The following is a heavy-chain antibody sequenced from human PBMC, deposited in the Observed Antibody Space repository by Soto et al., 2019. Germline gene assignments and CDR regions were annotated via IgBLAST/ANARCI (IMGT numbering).Heavy chain of an antibody. D-gene: IGHD5-18*01. V-gene: IGHV1-69*12. J-gene: IGHJ4*02. CDR2: IIPMFGTA. CDR1: GGTFRTYA. CDR3: ASGIQLWLRRINNGYSG. Sequence: QVQLVQSGAEVKKPESSVKVSCKAPGGTFRTYAISWVRQAPGQGLECMGGIIPMFGTANYAQRFQDRVTITADESTNTVYMELSSLRSEDTAVYFCASGIQLWLRRINNGYSGWGQGTLVTVSS.